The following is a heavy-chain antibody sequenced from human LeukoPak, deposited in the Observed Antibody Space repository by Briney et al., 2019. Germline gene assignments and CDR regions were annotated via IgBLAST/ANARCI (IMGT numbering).Heavy chain of an antibody. CDR2: IYSGNST. Sequence: GGSLRLSCVASGLTVSSNYMSWVRQAPGKGLEGVSVIYSGNSTYYADSVKGRFTISRDNSRNTLYLQMNSLRAEDTAVYYYARDRAEGMATIIDAFDIWGQGTMVTVSS. CDR1: GLTVSSNY. CDR3: ARDRAEGMATIIDAFDI. J-gene: IGHJ3*02. V-gene: IGHV3-66*01. D-gene: IGHD5-24*01.